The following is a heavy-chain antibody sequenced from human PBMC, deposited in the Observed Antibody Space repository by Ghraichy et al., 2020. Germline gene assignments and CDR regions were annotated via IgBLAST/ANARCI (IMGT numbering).Heavy chain of an antibody. CDR1: GFTFSSYW. CDR2: IKQDGSEK. D-gene: IGHD1-20*01. Sequence: GESLNISCAASGFTFSSYWMSWVRQAPGKGLEWVANIKQDGSEKYYVDSVKGRFTISRDNAKNSLYLQMNSLRAEDTAVYYCARDLNWNDVLDTETHFDYWGQGTLVTVSS. J-gene: IGHJ4*02. V-gene: IGHV3-7*03. CDR3: ARDLNWNDVLDTETHFDY.